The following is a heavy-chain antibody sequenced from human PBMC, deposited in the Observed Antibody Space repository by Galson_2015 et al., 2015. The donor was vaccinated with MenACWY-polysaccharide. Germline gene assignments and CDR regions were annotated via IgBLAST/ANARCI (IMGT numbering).Heavy chain of an antibody. D-gene: IGHD1-26*01. CDR1: GFNFSIYV. Sequence: SLRLSCAASGFNFSIYVMTWVRQAPGKGLEWVSAISSGSDTAYYTDSVKGRFTISRDNSKDTLHLQMGSLRAEDTAVYYCVKGGWADNWGQGTLVTVSS. V-gene: IGHV3-23*01. J-gene: IGHJ4*02. CDR2: ISSGSDTA. CDR3: VKGGWADN.